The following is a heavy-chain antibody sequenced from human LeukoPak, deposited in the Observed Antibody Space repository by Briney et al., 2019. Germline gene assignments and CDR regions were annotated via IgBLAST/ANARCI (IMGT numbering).Heavy chain of an antibody. CDR3: AKDREGGSYWHDY. CDR2: VRYDGSNR. D-gene: IGHD1-26*01. Sequence: GGSLRLSCAASGFTFSTYDMHWVRQAPGKGLEWVAFVRYDGSNRDYAESVKGRFTISRDNSKNTLYLQMNSLRVEDTAVYYCAKDREGGSYWHDYWGQGTLVTVSS. V-gene: IGHV3-30*02. J-gene: IGHJ4*02. CDR1: GFTFSTYD.